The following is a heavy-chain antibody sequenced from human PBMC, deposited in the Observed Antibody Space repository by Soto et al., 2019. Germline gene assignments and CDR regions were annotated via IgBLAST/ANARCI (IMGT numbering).Heavy chain of an antibody. CDR1: GGSISSGGYY. CDR2: IYYSGTT. V-gene: IGHV4-30-4*02. D-gene: IGHD2-15*01. J-gene: IGHJ4*02. CDR3: ATFVVPANRKTDFNC. Sequence: SDTLSLTCTVSGGSISSGGYYWSWIRQHPGKGLEWIGYIYYSGTTYYNPSLKSRVTISVDTSKNQFSLKLNSVTAADTAVYYCATFVVPANRKTDFNCWGPATQLTESS.